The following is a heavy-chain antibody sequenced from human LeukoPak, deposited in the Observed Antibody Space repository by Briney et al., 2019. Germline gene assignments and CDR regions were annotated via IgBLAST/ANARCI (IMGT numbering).Heavy chain of an antibody. CDR1: GYTFTSYG. CDR3: ARKTAAALGRGYYYYYMDV. D-gene: IGHD6-13*01. Sequence: ASVKVSCKASGYTFTSYGISWVRQAPGQGLEWMGWISAYNGNTNYAQKLQGRVTMATDTSTSTAYMELRSLRSDDTAVYYCARKTAAALGRGYYYYYMDVWGKGTTVTVSS. J-gene: IGHJ6*03. CDR2: ISAYNGNT. V-gene: IGHV1-18*01.